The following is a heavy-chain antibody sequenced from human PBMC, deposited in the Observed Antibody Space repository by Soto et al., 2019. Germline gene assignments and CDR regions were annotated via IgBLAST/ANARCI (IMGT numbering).Heavy chain of an antibody. CDR1: GFTFSSYS. V-gene: IGHV3-48*01. Sequence: GGSLRLSCAASGFTFSSYSMNWVRQAPGKGLERVSYFCCSSSTIYYADSVKGRFTISRDNAKNSLYLQMNSLRAEDTAVYYCASSMTTVTTVFDYWGQGTLVTVSS. CDR3: ASSMTTVTTVFDY. CDR2: FCCSSSTI. D-gene: IGHD4-17*01. J-gene: IGHJ4*02.